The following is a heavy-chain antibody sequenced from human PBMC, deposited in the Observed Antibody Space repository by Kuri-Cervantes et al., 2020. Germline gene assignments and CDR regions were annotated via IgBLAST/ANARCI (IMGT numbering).Heavy chain of an antibody. D-gene: IGHD1-26*01. CDR1: GYTLTELS. CDR3: ARGGGGYTMGALYHMDV. Sequence: ASVKVSCKASGYTLTELSIHWVRQAPGQGLEWVGWIDPKSGGTNYARKFEGWVTLTRDSSINTAFMELTSLTSDATAVYYCARGGGGYTMGALYHMDVWGRGTTVTVSS. V-gene: IGHV1-2*04. J-gene: IGHJ6*03. CDR2: IDPKSGGT.